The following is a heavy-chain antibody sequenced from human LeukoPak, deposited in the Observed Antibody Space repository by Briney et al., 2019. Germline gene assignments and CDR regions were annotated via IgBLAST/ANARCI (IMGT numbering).Heavy chain of an antibody. CDR2: MNPNSGNT. CDR3: ARGWDDILTGYYY. J-gene: IGHJ4*02. D-gene: IGHD3-9*01. CDR1: GYTFTSYD. V-gene: IGHV1-8*01. Sequence: ASVRVSCKASGYTFTSYDINWVRQATGEGGEGMGWMNPNSGNTGYAQKFQGRVTMTRNTSISTAYMELSSLRSEDTAVYYCARGWDDILTGYYYWGQGTLVTVSS.